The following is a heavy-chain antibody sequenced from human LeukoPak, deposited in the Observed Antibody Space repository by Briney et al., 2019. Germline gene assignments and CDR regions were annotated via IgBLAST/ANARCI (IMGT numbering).Heavy chain of an antibody. CDR1: GFTFSTYG. Sequence: GGSLRLSCAASGFTFSTYGMHWVRQAPGKGLEWVAVIWNDASHDNYAGSVRGRFTISRDNSKNTLSLQMNSLRAEDTAVYYCARDLCSGGRCRYAEYWGQGALVTVSS. CDR2: IWNDASHD. CDR3: ARDLCSGGRCRYAEY. V-gene: IGHV3-33*01. D-gene: IGHD2-15*01. J-gene: IGHJ4*02.